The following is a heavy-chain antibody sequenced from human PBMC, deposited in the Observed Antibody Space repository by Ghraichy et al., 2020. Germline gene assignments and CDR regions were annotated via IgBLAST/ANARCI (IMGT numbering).Heavy chain of an antibody. CDR3: ARHNNHWYFDL. D-gene: IGHD1-14*01. CDR1: GGSINSYY. V-gene: IGHV4-4*09. CDR2: IYSSGIT. J-gene: IGHJ2*01. Sequence: SETLSLTCTVSGGSINSYYWSWIRQPPGKGLELIGYIYSSGITNYNPSLKSRITISIDTSKNQFSLKLSSVTAADTAVYYCARHNNHWYFDLWGRGTLVTVSS.